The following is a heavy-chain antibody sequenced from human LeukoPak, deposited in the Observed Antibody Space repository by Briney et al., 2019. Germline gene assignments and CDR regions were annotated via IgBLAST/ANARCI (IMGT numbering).Heavy chain of an antibody. CDR2: IIPILGIA. J-gene: IGHJ6*02. CDR1: GYTFTSYG. Sequence: ASVKVSCKASGYTFTSYGISWVRQAPGQGLEWMGRIIPILGIANYAQKFQGRVTITADKSTSTAYMELSSLRSEDTAVYYCAREGRSDSSYGMDVWGQGTTVTVSS. V-gene: IGHV1-69*04. D-gene: IGHD3-22*01. CDR3: AREGRSDSSYGMDV.